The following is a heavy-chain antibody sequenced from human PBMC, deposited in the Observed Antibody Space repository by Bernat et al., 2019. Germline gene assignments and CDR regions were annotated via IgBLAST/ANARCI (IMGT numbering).Heavy chain of an antibody. V-gene: IGHV3-53*05. CDR2: IYSGGMT. CDR1: GIIVSSNY. D-gene: IGHD3-16*01. Sequence: EVQLVETGGDLIQPGGSLRLSCAASGIIVSSNYMSWIRQAPGKGLEWVSAIYSGGMTYYADSVKGRFTISRDNSKNTLYLQMNSLRVDDTAVYYCARDSSPTTVTTFGDALDIWGQGTVVTVSS. CDR3: ARDSSPTTVTTFGDALDI. J-gene: IGHJ3*02.